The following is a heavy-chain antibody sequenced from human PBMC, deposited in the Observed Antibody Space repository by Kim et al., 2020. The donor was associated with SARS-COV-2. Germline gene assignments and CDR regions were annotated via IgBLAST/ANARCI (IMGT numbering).Heavy chain of an antibody. CDR3: ASLAITIFGVADYLGMDV. V-gene: IGHV3-48*02. D-gene: IGHD3-3*01. CDR1: GFTFSSYI. Sequence: GGSLRLSCAASGFTFSSYIMNWVRQAPGKGLEWVSYISSSSSTIYYADSVKGRFTISRDNAKNSLYLQMNSLRDEDTAVYYCASLAITIFGVADYLGMDVWGQGTTVTVSS. J-gene: IGHJ6*02. CDR2: ISSSSSTI.